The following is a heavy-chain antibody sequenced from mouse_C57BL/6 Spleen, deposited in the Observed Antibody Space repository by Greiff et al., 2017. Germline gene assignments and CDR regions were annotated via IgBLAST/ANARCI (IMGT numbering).Heavy chain of an antibody. Sequence: EVKLMESGPGLVKPSQSLSLTCSVTGYSITSGYYWNWIRQFPGNKLEWMGYISYDGSNNYNPSLKNRISITRDTSKNQFFLKLNSVTTEDTATYYCASVGGYYAMDYWGQGTSVTVSS. CDR1: GYSITSGYY. CDR3: ASVGGYYAMDY. CDR2: ISYDGSN. V-gene: IGHV3-6*01. D-gene: IGHD1-1*02. J-gene: IGHJ4*01.